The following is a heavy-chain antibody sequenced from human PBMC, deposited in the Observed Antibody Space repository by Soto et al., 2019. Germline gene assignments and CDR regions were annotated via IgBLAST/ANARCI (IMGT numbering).Heavy chain of an antibody. V-gene: IGHV3-23*01. D-gene: IGHD1-26*01. CDR1: GFTFSNYG. CDR2: IGDTGAST. Sequence: PGGSLRLSCAVSGFTFSNYGMNWVRQAPGKGLEWVSTIGDTGASTYYADSVKGQFTISRDNSRNTLYLQMNSLRAEDTAVYYCAKGYSGSNYALFDYWGQGALVTVSS. CDR3: AKGYSGSNYALFDY. J-gene: IGHJ4*02.